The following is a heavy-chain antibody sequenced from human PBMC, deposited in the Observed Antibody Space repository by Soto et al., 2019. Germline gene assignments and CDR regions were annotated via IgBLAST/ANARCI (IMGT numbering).Heavy chain of an antibody. CDR1: GYTFTGYY. Sequence: ASVKVSCKASGYTFTGYYMHWVRQAPGQGLERMGWINPNSGGTNYAQKFQGRVTMTRDTSISTAYMELSRLRSDDTAVYYCAGITMVRGAIDYWGQGTLVTVSS. D-gene: IGHD3-10*01. V-gene: IGHV1-2*02. J-gene: IGHJ4*02. CDR2: INPNSGGT. CDR3: AGITMVRGAIDY.